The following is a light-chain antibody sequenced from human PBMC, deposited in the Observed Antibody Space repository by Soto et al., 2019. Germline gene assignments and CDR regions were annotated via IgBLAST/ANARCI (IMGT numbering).Light chain of an antibody. CDR3: AAWDDSLNGPA. V-gene: IGLV1-44*01. Sequence: QSVLTQPPSASGTPGQRFTISCSGSTSNIGINDVHWYRQLSGTAPQILIYDTSQRATGVPDRFSGSRSGTSASLVISGLQTEDEADYHCAAWDDSLNGPAFGGGTKVTVL. J-gene: IGLJ2*01. CDR1: TSNIGIND. CDR2: DTS.